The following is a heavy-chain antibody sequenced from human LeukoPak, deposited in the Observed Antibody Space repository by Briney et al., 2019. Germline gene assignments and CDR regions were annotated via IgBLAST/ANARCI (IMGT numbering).Heavy chain of an antibody. CDR3: ARDWEGWNAIDY. CDR1: GYTFTSYY. Sequence: ASVKVSCKASGYTFTSYYMHWVRQAPGQGLEWMGIINPSGGSTSYAQKSQGRVTMTRDTSTSTVYMELSSLRSEDTAVYYCARDWEGWNAIDYWGQGTLVTVSS. CDR2: INPSGGST. J-gene: IGHJ4*02. D-gene: IGHD1-1*01. V-gene: IGHV1-46*01.